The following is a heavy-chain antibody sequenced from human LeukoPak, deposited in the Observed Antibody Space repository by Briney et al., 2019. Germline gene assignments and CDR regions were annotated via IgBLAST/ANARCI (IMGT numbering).Heavy chain of an antibody. Sequence: SETLSLTCAVYGGSFSGYYWSWIRQPPGKGLEWIGEINHSGSTNYNPSLKSRVTISVDTSKNQFSLKLSSVTAADTAVYYCARGGGYSSSSELGFDYWGQETLVTASS. CDR2: INHSGST. CDR3: ARGGGYSSSSELGFDY. V-gene: IGHV4-34*01. D-gene: IGHD6-6*01. J-gene: IGHJ4*02. CDR1: GGSFSGYY.